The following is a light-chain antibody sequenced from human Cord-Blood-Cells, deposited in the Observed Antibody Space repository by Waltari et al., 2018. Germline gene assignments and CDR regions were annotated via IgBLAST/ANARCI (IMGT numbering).Light chain of an antibody. CDR1: SSNIGSNT. V-gene: IGLV1-44*01. J-gene: IGLJ3*02. CDR3: AAWDDSLNGRWV. CDR2: SNN. Sequence: QSVLTQPPSASGTPGPRVTISCSGSSSNIGSNTVNWYQQLPGTAPKPLIYSNNQRPSGVPDRFSGSKSGTSASLAISGLQSEDEADYYCAAWDDSLNGRWVFGGGTKLTVL.